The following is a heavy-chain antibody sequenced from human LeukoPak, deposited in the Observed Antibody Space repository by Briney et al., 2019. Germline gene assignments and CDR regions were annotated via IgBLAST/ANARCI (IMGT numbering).Heavy chain of an antibody. D-gene: IGHD6-19*01. CDR2: ISAYNGNT. CDR3: ARDGYSSGWYGSYFDY. CDR1: GYTFTSYG. Sequence: ASVKVSCKASGYTFTSYGISWVRQAPGQGLEWMGWISAYNGNTNYAQKLQGRVTMTTDTSTSTAYMELRSLRSGDTAVYYCARDGYSSGWYGSYFDYWGQGTLVAVSS. V-gene: IGHV1-18*04. J-gene: IGHJ4*02.